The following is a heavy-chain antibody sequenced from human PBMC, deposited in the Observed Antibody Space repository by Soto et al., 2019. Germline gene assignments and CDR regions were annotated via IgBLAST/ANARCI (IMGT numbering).Heavy chain of an antibody. CDR2: IYYSGST. CDR3: ARDGGYDFRWFDP. CDR1: VGSISSGVYY. Sequence: QVKLQESGPGLVKPSQTLSLTCTFSVGSISSGVYYWSWIGQPPGKGLGWIGYIYYSGSTYYNPSLKSRVTISVDTSKNQFSLKLSSVTAADTAVYYCARDGGYDFRWFDPWGQGTLVTVSS. J-gene: IGHJ5*02. V-gene: IGHV4-30-4*01. D-gene: IGHD5-12*01.